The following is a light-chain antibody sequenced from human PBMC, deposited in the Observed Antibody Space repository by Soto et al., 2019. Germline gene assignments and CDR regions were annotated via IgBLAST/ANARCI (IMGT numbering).Light chain of an antibody. CDR3: LQDYSYPLT. V-gene: IGKV1-6*01. J-gene: IGKJ4*01. CDR2: AAS. CDR1: QAIRTD. Sequence: AIQMTQSPSSLSASVGDRVTITCRATQAIRTDLGWYQQKPGKAPKLLIFAASILESGVPSRFSGSGSGTDFTLTISSLQPEDFATYYCLQDYSYPLTFGGGTKVEIK.